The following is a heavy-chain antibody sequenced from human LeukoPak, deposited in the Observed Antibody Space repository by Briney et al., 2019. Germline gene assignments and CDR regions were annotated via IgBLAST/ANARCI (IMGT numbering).Heavy chain of an antibody. Sequence: SVKVSCKASGGTFSSYAISWVRQAPGQGLEWMGGIIPIFGTANYAQKFQGRVTITADKSTSTAYMELSSLRSEDTAVYYCARESPVDRSGWYVGSAFDIWGQGTMVTVSS. CDR2: IIPIFGTA. CDR3: ARESPVDRSGWYVGSAFDI. J-gene: IGHJ3*02. D-gene: IGHD6-19*01. V-gene: IGHV1-69*06. CDR1: GGTFSSYA.